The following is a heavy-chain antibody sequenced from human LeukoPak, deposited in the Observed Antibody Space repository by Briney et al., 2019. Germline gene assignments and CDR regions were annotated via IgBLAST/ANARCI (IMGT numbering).Heavy chain of an antibody. CDR2: INPNSGGT. CDR1: GYTFTGYY. V-gene: IGHV1-2*06. CDR3: ARDHGKDIVVVPAAIRSGMDV. Sequence: ASVKVSCKAPGYTFTGYYMHWVRQAPGQGLEWSGRINPNSGGTNYAQKFQGRVTMTRDTSISTAYMELSRLRSDDTAVYYCARDHGKDIVVVPAAIRSGMDVWGQGTTVTVSS. D-gene: IGHD2-2*01. J-gene: IGHJ6*02.